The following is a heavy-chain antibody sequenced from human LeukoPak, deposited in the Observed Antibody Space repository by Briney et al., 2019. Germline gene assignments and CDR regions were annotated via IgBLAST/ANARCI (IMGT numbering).Heavy chain of an antibody. CDR1: SDSISIYY. V-gene: IGHV4-59*01. CDR2: IDHTGST. J-gene: IGHJ5*02. D-gene: IGHD1-26*01. Sequence: SETLSLTCSVSSDSISIYYWTWIRQPPGKGLEWIGYIDHTGSTNYNPSLNSRVTMSLDASKNQFSLELNSVTPADTAVYYCARGGNYWPQWWFDPWGRGTLVSVSS. CDR3: ARGGNYWPQWWFDP.